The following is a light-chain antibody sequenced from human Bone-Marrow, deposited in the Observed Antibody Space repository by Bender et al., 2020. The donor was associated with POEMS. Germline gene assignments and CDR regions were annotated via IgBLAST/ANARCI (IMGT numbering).Light chain of an antibody. Sequence: QSALTQPASVSGSPGQSITISCTGISSDVGDYNFVAWYQQDPGKAPKLMIYEVSKRPSGVPDRFSASKSGNTASLTIAGLHAEDEADYYCFSYAGGSTDVVFGGGTKLTVL. CDR2: EVS. CDR3: FSYAGGSTDVV. J-gene: IGLJ2*01. V-gene: IGLV2-23*02. CDR1: SSDVGDYNF.